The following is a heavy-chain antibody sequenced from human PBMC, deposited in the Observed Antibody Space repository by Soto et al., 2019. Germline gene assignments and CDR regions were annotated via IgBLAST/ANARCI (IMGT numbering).Heavy chain of an antibody. CDR2: ISYDGNYK. V-gene: IGHV3-30*03. J-gene: IGHJ3*02. Sequence: GGSLRLSCAGSAFNLTTYGMYWVRQAPGKGLESVAAISYDGNYKYYGDSVKGRFTISRDNSKNRLYLQMNSLRGDDTAVYYCARETLRDAIDIWGQGTMVTVSS. CDR3: ARETLRDAIDI. CDR1: AFNLTTYG.